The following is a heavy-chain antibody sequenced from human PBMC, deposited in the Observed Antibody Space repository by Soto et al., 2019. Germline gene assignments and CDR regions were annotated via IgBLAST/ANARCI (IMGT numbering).Heavy chain of an antibody. V-gene: IGHV3-7*01. Sequence: GGSLRLSSVASGLTFSSWMSWVSQDPGKGLEWVAMTTQDGSGKHYVDSVKGRFTISRDSAKNSMYLQMNSLTVEDTAMYYCASLDTAMIKTAGYWGQGTQVTVSS. CDR3: ASLDTAMIKTAGY. D-gene: IGHD5-18*01. CDR1: GLTFSSW. J-gene: IGHJ4*02. CDR2: TTQDGSGK.